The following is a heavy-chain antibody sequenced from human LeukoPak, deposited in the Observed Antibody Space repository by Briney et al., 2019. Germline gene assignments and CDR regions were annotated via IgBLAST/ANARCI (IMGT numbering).Heavy chain of an antibody. CDR1: GFTFSSYS. V-gene: IGHV3-74*01. CDR2: INSDESST. D-gene: IGHD4-17*01. Sequence: GGSLRLSCAASGFTFSSYSMNWVRQAPGKGLEWVSRINSDESSTNYADSVKGRFTISRDNAKNTLYLQMNSLRAEDTAVYYCARARGLGYGDDVRWFDPWGQGTLVAVSS. J-gene: IGHJ5*02. CDR3: ARARGLGYGDDVRWFDP.